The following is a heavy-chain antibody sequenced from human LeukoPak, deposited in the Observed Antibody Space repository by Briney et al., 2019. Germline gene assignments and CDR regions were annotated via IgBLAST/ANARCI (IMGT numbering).Heavy chain of an antibody. D-gene: IGHD4-17*01. CDR2: FDPEDGET. CDR3: ATGMATVTTGDY. J-gene: IGHJ4*02. V-gene: IGHV1-24*01. Sequence: ASVKVSCKVSGYTLTALSMHWVRQAPGKGLEWMGGFDPEDGETIYAQKFQGRVTMTEDTSTDTAYMELSSLRSEDTVVYYCATGMATVTTGDYWGQGTLVTVSS. CDR1: GYTLTALS.